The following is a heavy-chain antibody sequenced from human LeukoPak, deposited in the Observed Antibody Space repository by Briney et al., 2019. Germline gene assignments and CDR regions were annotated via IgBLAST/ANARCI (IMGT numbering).Heavy chain of an antibody. CDR3: ARVHRGYKRDCGDYGALGY. CDR2: MNPNSGNT. Sequence: ASVKVSCKASGYTFTSYDINWVRQATGQGLEWMGWMNPNSGNTGYAQKFQGRVTMTRNTSISTAYMELSSLRSEDTAVYYCARVHRGYKRDCGDYGALGYWGQGTLVTVSS. J-gene: IGHJ4*02. D-gene: IGHD4-17*01. V-gene: IGHV1-8*01. CDR1: GYTFTSYD.